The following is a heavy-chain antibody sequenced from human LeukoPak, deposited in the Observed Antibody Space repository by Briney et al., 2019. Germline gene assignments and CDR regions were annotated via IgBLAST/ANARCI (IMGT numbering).Heavy chain of an antibody. V-gene: IGHV3-23*01. Sequence: GGSLRLSCAASGFTFSSYAMSWVRQAPGKGLEWVSAISGSGGSTYYADSVKGRFTISRDNSKNTLYLQMNSLRAEDTAVYYCAKDHRVAAAGTWSGMDVWGQGTTVTVSS. CDR1: GFTFSSYA. D-gene: IGHD6-13*01. CDR3: AKDHRVAAAGTWSGMDV. CDR2: ISGSGGST. J-gene: IGHJ6*02.